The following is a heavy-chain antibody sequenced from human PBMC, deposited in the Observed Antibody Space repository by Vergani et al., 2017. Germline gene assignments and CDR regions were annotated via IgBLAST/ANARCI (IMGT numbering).Heavy chain of an antibody. CDR3: AGDYGWNYMDV. CDR2: IYTSGST. CDR1: GGSISSGGYS. Sequence: QLQLQESGSGLVKPSQTLSLTCAVSGGSISSGGYSWSWIRQPPGKGLEWIGRIYTSGSTNYNPSLKSRVTMSVDTSKNQFSLKLSSVTAADTAVYYCAGDYGWNYMDVWGKGTMVTVSS. J-gene: IGHJ6*03. V-gene: IGHV4-61*02. D-gene: IGHD3-10*01.